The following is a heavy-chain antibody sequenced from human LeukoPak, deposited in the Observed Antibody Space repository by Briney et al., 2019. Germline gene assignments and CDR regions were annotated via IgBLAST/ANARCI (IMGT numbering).Heavy chain of an antibody. V-gene: IGHV1-46*01. CDR2: INPSAGGI. CDR3: ARARPDSSGWYQRPFDY. J-gene: IGHJ4*02. Sequence: ASVKVSCKASGYSFTSYFLHWVRQAPGQGLEWMGIINPSAGGIDYAQKFQGRITMTRDTSTSTVYMELRSLRSEDTAVYYCARARPDSSGWYQRPFDYWGQGTLVTVSS. CDR1: GYSFTSYF. D-gene: IGHD6-19*01.